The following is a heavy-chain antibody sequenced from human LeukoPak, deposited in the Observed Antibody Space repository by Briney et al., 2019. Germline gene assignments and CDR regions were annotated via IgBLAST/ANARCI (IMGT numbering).Heavy chain of an antibody. D-gene: IGHD1-26*01. V-gene: IGHV3-66*01. CDR3: ARDRVGPNIGGMDV. Sequence: GGSLRLSCAASGFTVSSNYMSWVRQAPGKGLEWVSVIYSDGSTYYADSVKGRFTISRDNSKNTLYLQMNSLRAEDTAVYYCARDRVGPNIGGMDVWGQGTTVTVSS. J-gene: IGHJ6*02. CDR1: GFTVSSNY. CDR2: IYSDGST.